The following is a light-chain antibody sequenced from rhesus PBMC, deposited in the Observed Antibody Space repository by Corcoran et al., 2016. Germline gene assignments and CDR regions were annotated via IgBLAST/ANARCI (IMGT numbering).Light chain of an antibody. CDR3: YQHSSGYS. V-gene: IGKV3-10*01. CDR2: GAS. Sequence: QVILTQSPATLSLSPGERATLSCRASQSVSSYLAWYQQKPGQAPRLLIYGASSRATGIPDRFSGRGSGTDFTLTISSLEPEDFGGYHCYQHSSGYSFGQGTKVEIK. CDR1: QSVSSY. J-gene: IGKJ2*01.